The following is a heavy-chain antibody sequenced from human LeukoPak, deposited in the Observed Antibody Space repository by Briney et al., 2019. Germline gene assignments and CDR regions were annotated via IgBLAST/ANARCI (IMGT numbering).Heavy chain of an antibody. V-gene: IGHV1-2*06. CDR1: GYTFTGYF. Sequence: ASVKVSCKASGYTFTGYFMHWVRQAPGQGLKWMGRINPNSGGTNYAQKFQGRVTMTRDTSISTAYMELSSLTSDDTAVYYCARATYGSEFDPWGQGTLVTVSS. CDR2: INPNSGGT. CDR3: ARATYGSEFDP. D-gene: IGHD3-10*01. J-gene: IGHJ5*02.